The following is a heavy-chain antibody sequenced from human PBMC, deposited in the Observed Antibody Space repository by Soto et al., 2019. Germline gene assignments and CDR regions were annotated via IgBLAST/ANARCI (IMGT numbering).Heavy chain of an antibody. CDR3: ARGEFLLRFLEYAHYGMDV. CDR2: ISAYNGNT. Sequence: QVQLVQSGAEVKKPGASVKVSCKASGYTFTSYGISWVRQAPGQGLEWMGWISAYNGNTNYAQKLQGRVTMTTDTSXSXAXXELRRLRSDDTAVYYCARGEFLLRFLEYAHYGMDVWGQGTTVTVSS. CDR1: GYTFTSYG. J-gene: IGHJ6*02. V-gene: IGHV1-18*01. D-gene: IGHD3-3*01.